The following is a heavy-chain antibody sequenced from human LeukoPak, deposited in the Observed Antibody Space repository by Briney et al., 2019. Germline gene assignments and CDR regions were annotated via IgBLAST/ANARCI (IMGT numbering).Heavy chain of an antibody. J-gene: IGHJ4*02. V-gene: IGHV4-31*03. CDR3: ARGRGYYSSESYFDY. D-gene: IGHD3-22*01. Sequence: SQTLSLTCTVSGGSISSGGYYWSWIRQHPGKGLEWTGYIYYSGSTYYNPSLKSRVTISVDTSKDQFSLKLSSVTAADTAVYYCARGRGYYSSESYFDYWGQGTLVTVSS. CDR1: GGSISSGGYY. CDR2: IYYSGST.